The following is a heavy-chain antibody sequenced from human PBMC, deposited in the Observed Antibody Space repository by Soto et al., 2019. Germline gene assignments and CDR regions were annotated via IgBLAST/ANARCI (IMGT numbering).Heavy chain of an antibody. CDR1: DGSSSSYY. Sequence: EMMSLTCSVADGSSSSYYWSWIRQPPGKGLEWIGYIYYSGSTNYNPSLKSRVTISVDTSKNQFSLKLSSVTAADTAVYYCARSSTSANYFDYWGQGTLVTVPQ. CDR2: IYYSGST. D-gene: IGHD2-2*01. J-gene: IGHJ4*02. CDR3: ARSSTSANYFDY. V-gene: IGHV4-59*01.